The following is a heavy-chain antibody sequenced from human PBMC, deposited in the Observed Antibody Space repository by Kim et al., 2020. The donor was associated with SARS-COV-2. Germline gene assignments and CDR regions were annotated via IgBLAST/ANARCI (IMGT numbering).Heavy chain of an antibody. CDR3: ARDGGRWEPYLGDGMDV. V-gene: IGHV1-18*01. D-gene: IGHD1-26*01. CDR1: GYTFTSYG. CDR2: LSNYNGNT. Sequence: ASVKVSCKASGYTFTSYGISWVRQAPGQGLEWMGWLSNYNGNTKYAQSLQGRVIMTTDTFARTAYMEVTRLRYYDTAVYYCARDGGRWEPYLGDGMDVWGQGATVTVSS. J-gene: IGHJ6*02.